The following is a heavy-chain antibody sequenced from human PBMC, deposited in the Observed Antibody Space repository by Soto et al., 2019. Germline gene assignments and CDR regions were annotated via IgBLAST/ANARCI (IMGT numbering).Heavy chain of an antibody. CDR1: GGSISSSSYY. Sequence: QLQLQESGPGLVKPSETLSLTCTVSGGSISSSSYYWGWIRQPPGKGLEWIGSIYYSGNTYYSPSHRSRVTISVDTSQTPSALKLTSVTAADTAVYYCAGPYNWTPYAPLDYWGQGTLVTVSS. D-gene: IGHD1-20*01. V-gene: IGHV4-39*01. J-gene: IGHJ4*02. CDR3: AGPYNWTPYAPLDY. CDR2: IYYSGNT.